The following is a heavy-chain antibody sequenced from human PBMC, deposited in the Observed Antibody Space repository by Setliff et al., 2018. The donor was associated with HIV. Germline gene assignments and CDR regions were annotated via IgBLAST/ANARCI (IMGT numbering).Heavy chain of an antibody. V-gene: IGHV3-7*05. Sequence: GGSLRLSCAASGFTFRNYWMSWVRQAPGKGLEWVANIKQDGSEKYYMDSVKGRFTISRDNAKNSLYLQMNSLRVEDTAVYYCATDCAVVGGTGSLDSWGQGTLVTVSS. D-gene: IGHD1-26*01. CDR1: GFTFRNYW. CDR2: IKQDGSEK. J-gene: IGHJ4*02. CDR3: ATDCAVVGGTGSLDS.